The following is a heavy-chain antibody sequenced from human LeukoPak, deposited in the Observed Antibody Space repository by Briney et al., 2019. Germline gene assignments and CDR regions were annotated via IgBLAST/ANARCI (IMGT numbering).Heavy chain of an antibody. CDR1: GFTFSSHW. V-gene: IGHV3-7*01. J-gene: IGHJ4*02. Sequence: GGSLRLSCVGSGFTFSSHWMTWVRQAQGKGLECVANIKGDGSEKNYVDSVKGRFTISRDDAKNSLYLQMNSLRAEDTAVYYCVKQAGVYWGQGTLVTVSS. CDR2: IKGDGSEK. CDR3: VKQAGVY. D-gene: IGHD6-19*01.